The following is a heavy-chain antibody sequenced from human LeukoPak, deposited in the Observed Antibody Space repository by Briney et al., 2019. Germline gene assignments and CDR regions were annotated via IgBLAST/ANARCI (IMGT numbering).Heavy chain of an antibody. V-gene: IGHV3-23*01. Sequence: GGSLRLSCAASELHAMTWVRQGPGKGLEWVSAISGSGGSTYYADSVKGRFTISRDNSKNTLYLQMNSLRAEDTAVYYCAKDDCSSTSCPTPHNWFDPWGQGTLVTVSS. D-gene: IGHD2-2*01. CDR2: ISGSGGST. CDR3: AKDDCSSTSCPTPHNWFDP. CDR1: ELHA. J-gene: IGHJ5*02.